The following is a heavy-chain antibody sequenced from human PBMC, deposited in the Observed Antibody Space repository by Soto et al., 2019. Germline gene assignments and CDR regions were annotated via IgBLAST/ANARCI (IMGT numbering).Heavy chain of an antibody. Sequence: VKVSCKASGYTFSDYYIHWARQAPGQGLEWMGWINPNSGGTKYAPKFQGGVTMTRDTSITTAYMELSRLRSGDTAVYYCAREPATAKPEGVDFWGQGTLVTVSS. J-gene: IGHJ4*02. CDR1: GYTFSDYY. CDR2: INPNSGGT. CDR3: AREPATAKPEGVDF. V-gene: IGHV1-2*02. D-gene: IGHD1-1*01.